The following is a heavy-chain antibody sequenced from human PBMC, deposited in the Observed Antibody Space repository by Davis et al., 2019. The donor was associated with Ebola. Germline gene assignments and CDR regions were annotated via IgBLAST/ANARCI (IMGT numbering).Heavy chain of an antibody. CDR2: ISAYNGNT. CDR3: ARSIAVAGTFDY. J-gene: IGHJ4*02. V-gene: IGHV1-18*01. D-gene: IGHD6-19*01. CDR1: GGTFSSYA. Sequence: AASVKVSCKASGGTFSSYAISWVRQAPGQGLEWMGWISAYNGNTNYAQKLQGRVTMTTDTSTSTAYMELRSLRSDDTAVYYCARSIAVAGTFDYWGQGTLVTVSS.